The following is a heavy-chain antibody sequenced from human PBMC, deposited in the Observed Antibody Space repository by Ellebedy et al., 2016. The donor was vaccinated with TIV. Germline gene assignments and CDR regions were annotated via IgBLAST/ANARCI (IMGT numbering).Heavy chain of an antibody. CDR1: GFTFSSYA. CDR3: AKGKLWFGELHAFDI. V-gene: IGHV3-23*01. Sequence: GESLKISXAASGFTFSSYAMSWVRQAPGKGLEWVSAISGSGGSTYYADSVKGRFTISRDNSKNTLYLQMNSLRAEDTAVYYCAKGKLWFGELHAFDIWGQGTMVTVSS. CDR2: ISGSGGST. J-gene: IGHJ3*02. D-gene: IGHD3-10*01.